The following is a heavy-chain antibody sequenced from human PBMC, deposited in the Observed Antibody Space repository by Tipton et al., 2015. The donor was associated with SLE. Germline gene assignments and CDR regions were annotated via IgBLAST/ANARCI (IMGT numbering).Heavy chain of an antibody. CDR2: IYYSGST. V-gene: IGHV4-59*08. CDR1: GGSISSHY. D-gene: IGHD6-13*01. J-gene: IGHJ3*02. Sequence: LRLSCTVSGGSISSHYWSWIRQPPGKGLEWIGYIYYSGSTNYNPSLKSRVTISVDTSKNQFSLKLSSVTAADTAVYYCARQDRSSSWYGVEAFDIWGQGTMVTVSS. CDR3: ARQDRSSSWYGVEAFDI.